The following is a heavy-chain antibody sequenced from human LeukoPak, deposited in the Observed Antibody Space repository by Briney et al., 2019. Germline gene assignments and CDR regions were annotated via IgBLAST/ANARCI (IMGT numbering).Heavy chain of an antibody. Sequence: GGSLRLSCAASGFTFSYVYMTWIRQAPGKGLEWVSYISGDGANIFYADSVKGRFTVSRDNAKNSLYLQMNSLRGEDTAIYYCARKALVFGGIFIIPDAFDIWGQGTLVTVSS. V-gene: IGHV3-11*04. CDR1: GFTFSYVY. CDR2: ISGDGANI. D-gene: IGHD3-16*01. J-gene: IGHJ3*02. CDR3: ARKALVFGGIFIIPDAFDI.